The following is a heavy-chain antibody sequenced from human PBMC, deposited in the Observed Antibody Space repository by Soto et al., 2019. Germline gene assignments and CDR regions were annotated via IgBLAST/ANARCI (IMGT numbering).Heavy chain of an antibody. Sequence: QVQLVESGGGVVQPGRSLRLSCAASGFTFSSYAMHWVRQAPGKGLEWVAVISYDGSNKYYADSVKGRFTISRDNSKNTLYLQMNSLRAEDTAVYYCARDLSNVLMVYAIRYYYGMDVWGKGTKVTVSS. CDR3: ARDLSNVLMVYAIRYYYGMDV. J-gene: IGHJ6*04. D-gene: IGHD2-8*01. V-gene: IGHV3-30-3*01. CDR2: ISYDGSNK. CDR1: GFTFSSYA.